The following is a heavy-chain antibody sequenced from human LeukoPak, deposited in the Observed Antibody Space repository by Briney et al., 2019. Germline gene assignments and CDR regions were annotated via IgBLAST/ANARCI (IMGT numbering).Heavy chain of an antibody. CDR3: ARELNRQWLVRSKSPFDY. CDR1: GFTFSTYW. D-gene: IGHD6-19*01. V-gene: IGHV3-21*01. CDR2: ISSSSSYI. J-gene: IGHJ4*02. Sequence: GGSLRLSCEASGFTFSTYWMNWVRQAPGKGLEWVSSISSSSSYIYYADSVKGRFTISRDNAKNSLYLQMNSLRAEDTAVYYCARELNRQWLVRSKSPFDYWGQGTLVTVSS.